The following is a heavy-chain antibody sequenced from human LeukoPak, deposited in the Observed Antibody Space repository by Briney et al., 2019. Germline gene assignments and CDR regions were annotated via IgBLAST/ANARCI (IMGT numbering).Heavy chain of an antibody. D-gene: IGHD3-22*01. J-gene: IGHJ3*02. V-gene: IGHV3-23*01. Sequence: QTGGSLRLSCGASGFTFSCYAMSWVRQAPGKGLEWVSAISGSGGSTYYADSVKGRFTISRDNSKNTLYLQMNSLRAEDTAVYYCAKYYYDSSGYDIDAFDIWGQGTMVTVSS. CDR3: AKYYYDSSGYDIDAFDI. CDR1: GFTFSCYA. CDR2: ISGSGGST.